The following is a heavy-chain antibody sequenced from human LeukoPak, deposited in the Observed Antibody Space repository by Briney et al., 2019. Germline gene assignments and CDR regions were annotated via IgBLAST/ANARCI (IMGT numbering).Heavy chain of an antibody. J-gene: IGHJ4*02. D-gene: IGHD1-26*01. CDR3: ASGSRRGELPNY. V-gene: IGHV3-48*03. CDR1: GFTFSSYE. Sequence: PGGSLRLSCAASGFTFSSYEMNWVRQAPGKRLEWVSYISSSGSTIYYADSVKGRFTISRDNAKNSLYLQMNSLRAEDTAVYYCASGSRRGELPNYWGQGTLVTVSS. CDR2: ISSSGSTI.